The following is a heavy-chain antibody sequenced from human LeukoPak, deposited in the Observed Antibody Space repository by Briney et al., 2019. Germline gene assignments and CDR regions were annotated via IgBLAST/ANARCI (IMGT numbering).Heavy chain of an antibody. CDR1: GFTFSSYG. J-gene: IGHJ4*02. D-gene: IGHD3-3*01. V-gene: IGHV3-30*03. CDR2: ISYDGSNK. Sequence: PGGSLRLSCAASGFTFSSYGMHWARQAPGKGLEWVAVISYDGSNKYYADSVKGRFTISRDNSKNTLYLQMNSLRAEDTAVYYCATDTIPYYFDYWGQGTLVTVSS. CDR3: ATDTIPYYFDY.